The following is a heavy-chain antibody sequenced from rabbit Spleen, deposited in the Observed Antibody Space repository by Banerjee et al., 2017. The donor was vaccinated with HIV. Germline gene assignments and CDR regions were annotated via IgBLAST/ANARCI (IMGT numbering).Heavy chain of an antibody. D-gene: IGHD3-1*01. CDR3: ALYGDGSSNYYFNL. V-gene: IGHV1S40*01. Sequence: QSLEESGGGLVKPGASLTITCYASGLDFNNNYVMCWVRQAPGKGLEWIACIRAGNSGTPCYSRWAKGLFTISKTSSTTVTLQMTSLTAADSSTDFCALYGDGSSNYYFNLWGPGTLVTVS. CDR2: IRAGNSGTP. CDR1: GLDFNNNYV. J-gene: IGHJ4*01.